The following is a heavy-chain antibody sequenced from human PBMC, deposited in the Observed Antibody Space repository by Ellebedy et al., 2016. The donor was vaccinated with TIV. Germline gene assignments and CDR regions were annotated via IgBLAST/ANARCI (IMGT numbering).Heavy chain of an antibody. Sequence: MPGGSLRLSCTVSGGSLSSYYWSWIRQPAGKGLEWIGRIYSSGSTNYNPSLKSRVAMSVDTSKNQFSLKLTSVSAADTAVYYCARGLGTVTAYWFDPWGQGTLVTVSS. J-gene: IGHJ5*02. CDR2: IYSSGST. CDR3: ARGLGTVTAYWFDP. D-gene: IGHD4-17*01. V-gene: IGHV4-4*07. CDR1: GGSLSSYY.